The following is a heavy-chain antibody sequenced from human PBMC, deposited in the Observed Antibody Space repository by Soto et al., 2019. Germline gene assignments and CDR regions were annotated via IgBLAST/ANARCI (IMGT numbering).Heavy chain of an antibody. V-gene: IGHV3-74*01. CDR3: TRGGFMHAFDM. Sequence: EVQVVESGGGLVQPGGSLRLSCTTSGFTFSNYWMHWVRQAPGKGLVWVSRVNNDGRNTIYTDSVKGRFTIYRDNAKNTVYLEMKSLRADDTALYFCTRGGFMHAFDMWGQGKTVTVSS. CDR2: VNNDGRNT. CDR1: GFTFSNYW. D-gene: IGHD3-16*01. J-gene: IGHJ3*02.